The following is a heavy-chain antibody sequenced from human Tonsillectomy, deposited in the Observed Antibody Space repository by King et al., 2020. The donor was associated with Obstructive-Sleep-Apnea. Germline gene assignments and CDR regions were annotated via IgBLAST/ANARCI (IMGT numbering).Heavy chain of an antibody. Sequence: VQLVESGGGVVQPGRSLRLSCAASGFPFSAYGMHWVRQAPGKGLEWVAVIWYDGSNKYYADSVKGRFTVSRDNSNSTLYLQMNSLRAEDTAVYYCASTVDYGDYVFDYWGQGTLVTVSS. J-gene: IGHJ4*02. D-gene: IGHD4-17*01. CDR3: ASTVDYGDYVFDY. CDR1: GFPFSAYG. V-gene: IGHV3-33*01. CDR2: IWYDGSNK.